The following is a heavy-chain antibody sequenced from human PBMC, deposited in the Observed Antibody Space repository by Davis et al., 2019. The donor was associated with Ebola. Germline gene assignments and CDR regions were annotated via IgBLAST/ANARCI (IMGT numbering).Heavy chain of an antibody. V-gene: IGHV3-30*03. CDR1: GFTFGHYG. CDR2: ISYDGSIE. D-gene: IGHD3-10*01. CDR3: ESILPGSGRKGAFDN. Sequence: LSLTCAASGFTFGHYGMHWVRQAPGKGLEWVAAISYDGSIEDYVDPVKGRFTISRDNAKNSLDLQMNSLRDDDTAVYYCESILPGSGRKGAFDNWGQGTLVTVSS. J-gene: IGHJ4*02.